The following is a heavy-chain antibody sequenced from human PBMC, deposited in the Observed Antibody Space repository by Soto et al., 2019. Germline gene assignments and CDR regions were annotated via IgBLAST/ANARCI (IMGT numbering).Heavy chain of an antibody. CDR2: INAGNGNT. CDR1: GYTFTSYA. CDR3: ARGGPPIDY. V-gene: IGHV1-3*01. D-gene: IGHD3-10*01. Sequence: GASVKVSCKASGYTFTSYAMHWVRQAPGQRLEWMGWINAGNGNTKYSQKFQGRVTITRDTSASTAYMEPSSLRSEDTAVYYCARGGPPIDYWGQGTLVTVSS. J-gene: IGHJ4*02.